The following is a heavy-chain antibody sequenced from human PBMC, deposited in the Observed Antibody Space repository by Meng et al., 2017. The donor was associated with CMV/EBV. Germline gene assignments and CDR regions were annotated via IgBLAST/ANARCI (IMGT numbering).Heavy chain of an antibody. J-gene: IGHJ4*02. Sequence: VLLVQSGGWVKKPGDSVKVSCKASGYTFTGYYMHWVRQAPGQGLEWIGWINPNRGGTNYAQKYQGRVTMTRDTSISTAYMELSRLRSDDTAVYYCARDLGDTTIYWGQGTLVTASS. V-gene: IGHV1-2*02. D-gene: IGHD3-10*01. CDR1: GYTFTGYY. CDR3: ARDLGDTTIY. CDR2: INPNRGGT.